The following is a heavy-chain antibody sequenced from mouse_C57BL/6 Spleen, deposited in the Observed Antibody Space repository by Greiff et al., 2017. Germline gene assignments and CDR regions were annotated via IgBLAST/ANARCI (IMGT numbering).Heavy chain of an antibody. V-gene: IGHV3-6*01. Sequence: EVKLMESGPGLVKPSQSLSLTCSVTGYSITSGYYWNWIRQFPGNKLEWMGYISYDGSNNYNPSLKNRISITRDTSKNQFFLKLNSVTTEDTATYYCAREEYYGSSYEDYWGQGTSVTVSS. J-gene: IGHJ4*01. CDR1: GYSITSGYY. CDR2: ISYDGSN. CDR3: AREEYYGSSYEDY. D-gene: IGHD1-1*01.